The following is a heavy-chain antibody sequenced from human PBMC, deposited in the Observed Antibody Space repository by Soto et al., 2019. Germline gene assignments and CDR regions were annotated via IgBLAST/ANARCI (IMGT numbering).Heavy chain of an antibody. CDR1: GYTFTGYY. Sequence: ASVKVSCKASGYTFTGYYMHWVRQAPGQGLEWMGWINPNSGGTNYAQKFQGWVTMTRDTSISTAYMELSRLRSDDTAVYYCARVQRIGCSSTSCVIPYWGQGTLVTVSS. CDR3: ARVQRIGCSSTSCVIPY. CDR2: INPNSGGT. V-gene: IGHV1-2*04. J-gene: IGHJ4*02. D-gene: IGHD2-2*01.